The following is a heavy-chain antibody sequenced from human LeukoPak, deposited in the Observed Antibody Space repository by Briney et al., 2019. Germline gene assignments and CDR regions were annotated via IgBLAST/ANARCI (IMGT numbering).Heavy chain of an antibody. CDR3: ARGLVIRGRLDY. V-gene: IGHV4-61*08. CDR2: IYYSGST. Sequence: ASETLSLTCTVSGGSISSGDYYWSWIRQPPGKGLEWIGYIYYSGSTNYNPSLKSRVTISVDTSKNQFSLKLSSVTAADTAVYYCARGLVIRGRLDYWGQGTLVTVSS. CDR1: GGSISSGDYY. J-gene: IGHJ4*02. D-gene: IGHD3-22*01.